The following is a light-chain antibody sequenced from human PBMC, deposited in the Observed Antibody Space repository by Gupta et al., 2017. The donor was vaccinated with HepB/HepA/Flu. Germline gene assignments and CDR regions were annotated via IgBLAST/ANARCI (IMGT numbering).Light chain of an antibody. CDR2: AVT. V-gene: IGLV2-14*03. J-gene: IGLJ2*01. Sequence: QSALTQPASVSGSPGQSITISCTGTSSDVSWYQQHPGKAPKLMIYAVTLRPPRVSHRCSGSKSGDTASLTISELQTEDEAYYYCSSFTSSSTLAVFGGGTKVTVL. CDR1: SSDV. CDR3: SSFTSSSTLAV.